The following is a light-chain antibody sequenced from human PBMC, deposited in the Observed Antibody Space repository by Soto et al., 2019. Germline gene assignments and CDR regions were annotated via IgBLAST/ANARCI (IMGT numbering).Light chain of an antibody. CDR2: LNNDGSN. CDR3: QTWGTGIVV. CDR1: SGHSNYA. J-gene: IGLJ2*01. V-gene: IGLV4-69*01. Sequence: QLVLTQSPSASASLGASVKLTCTLSSGHSNYAIAWHQQQPEKGPRYLMKLNNDGSNSKGDGIPDRFSGSSSGAERYLTISSLQSEDEADYYCQTWGTGIVVFGGGTKVTVL.